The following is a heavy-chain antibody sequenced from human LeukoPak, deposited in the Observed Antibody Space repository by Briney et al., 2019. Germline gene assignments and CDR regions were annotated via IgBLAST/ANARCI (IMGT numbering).Heavy chain of an antibody. V-gene: IGHV3-74*01. CDR3: ARLVDDYLDAFDI. J-gene: IGHJ3*02. CDR1: GFTFSSYW. D-gene: IGHD5-24*01. CDR2: INSDGSST. Sequence: PGGSLRLSCAASGFTFSSYWMHWVRQAPGKGLVWVSRINSDGSSTSYADSAKGRFTISRDNAKNTLYLQMNSLRAEDTAVYYCARLVDDYLDAFDIWGQGTMVTVSS.